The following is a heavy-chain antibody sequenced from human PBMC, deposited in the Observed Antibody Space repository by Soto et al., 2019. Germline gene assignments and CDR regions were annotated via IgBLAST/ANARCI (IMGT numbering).Heavy chain of an antibody. Sequence: QVQLVESGGGLVKPGGSLRLSCAASGFSFGDSYMSWIRQSAGKGLEWLSYISGGSSYTKYAESVKGLFTISRDNARRSLFLQVNGLRADDTAIYYCAKTRVADSGYYFDHWGQGNIVTVSS. CDR1: GFSFGDSY. V-gene: IGHV3-11*05. CDR3: AKTRVADSGYYFDH. J-gene: IGHJ4*02. D-gene: IGHD3-10*01. CDR2: ISGGSSYT.